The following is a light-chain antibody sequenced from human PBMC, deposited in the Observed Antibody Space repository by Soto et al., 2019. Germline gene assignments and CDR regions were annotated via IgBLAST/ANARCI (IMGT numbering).Light chain of an antibody. V-gene: IGKV1D-16*01. CDR3: QQYQTYPLS. CDR1: QGISSW. CDR2: AAS. Sequence: DIQMTQSPSSLSASVGDRVSITCQASQGISSWVAWYQQKPGKGPKSLIFAASSLQSGVSSRFSASGSGTDFSLTINSLQPEDSAIYYCQQYQTYPLSFGGGTKVEIK. J-gene: IGKJ4*01.